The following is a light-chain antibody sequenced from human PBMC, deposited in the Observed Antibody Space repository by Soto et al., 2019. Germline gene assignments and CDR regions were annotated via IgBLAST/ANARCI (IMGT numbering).Light chain of an antibody. CDR3: CSYAGSSNYV. J-gene: IGLJ1*01. V-gene: IGLV2-23*01. Sequence: QSALTQPASVSGSPGQSITISCTGTSNDVGTYNLVSWYQQRPGKGPTLVIFENDQRPPGVSFRFSGSKSGNTASLTISVLQAEEEADYYCCSYAGSSNYVFGTGTKLTVL. CDR2: END. CDR1: SNDVGTYNL.